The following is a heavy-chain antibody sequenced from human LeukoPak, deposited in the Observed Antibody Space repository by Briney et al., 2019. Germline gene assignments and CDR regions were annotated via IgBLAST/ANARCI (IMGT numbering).Heavy chain of an antibody. V-gene: IGHV4-39*01. Sequence: SETLSLTCTVSGCSISSSSYYWGWLRQPPGKGLEWIGSIYYSGSTYYNPSLKSRVTISVDTSKNQFSLKLSSVTAADTAVYYCARIAAETYYYYYGMDVWGQGTTVTVSS. J-gene: IGHJ6*02. CDR3: ARIAAETYYYYYGMDV. CDR1: GCSISSSSYY. D-gene: IGHD6-13*01. CDR2: IYYSGST.